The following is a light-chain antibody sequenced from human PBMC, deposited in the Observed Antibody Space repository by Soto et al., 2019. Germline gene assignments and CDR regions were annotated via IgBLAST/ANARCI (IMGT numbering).Light chain of an antibody. CDR3: CSYADNYTLVL. CDR1: SSDVGGYNY. J-gene: IGLJ2*01. Sequence: QSALTQPRSVSGSPGQSVTISCTGTSSDVGGYNYVSWYQQHPGKDPKLMIYDVSERPSGVPDRFSGSKSGNTDSLTISGLQAEDEADYYCCSYADNYTLVLLGGGTKLTVL. CDR2: DVS. V-gene: IGLV2-11*01.